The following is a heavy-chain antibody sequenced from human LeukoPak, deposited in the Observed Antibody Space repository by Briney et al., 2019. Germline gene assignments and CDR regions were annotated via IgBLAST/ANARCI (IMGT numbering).Heavy chain of an antibody. Sequence: GASVKVSCKASGYSFINHYMHWVRQAPGQGLEWLGLISPSGDRTWYAQKFQGKFTMTRDMSTNTGYMELSSLRSEDTAVYYCARDNSVGDYAWWFDPWGQGTLVTVSS. V-gene: IGHV1-46*01. J-gene: IGHJ5*02. CDR2: ISPSGDRT. CDR1: GYSFINHY. D-gene: IGHD1-26*01. CDR3: ARDNSVGDYAWWFDP.